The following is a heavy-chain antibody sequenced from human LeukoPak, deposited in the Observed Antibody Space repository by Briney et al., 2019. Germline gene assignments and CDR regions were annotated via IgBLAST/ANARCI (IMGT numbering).Heavy chain of an antibody. CDR2: IYSGGST. Sequence: GGSLRLSCAASGCTVSSNCRTWVRQAPGKGLEWVSVIYSGGSTYYADSVKGRFTISRDNSKNTLYLQMNSLRAEDTAVYYCARDNPNSSGYCWGQGTLVSVSS. CDR1: GCTVSSNC. J-gene: IGHJ4*02. V-gene: IGHV3-66*01. D-gene: IGHD6-19*01. CDR3: ARDNPNSSGYC.